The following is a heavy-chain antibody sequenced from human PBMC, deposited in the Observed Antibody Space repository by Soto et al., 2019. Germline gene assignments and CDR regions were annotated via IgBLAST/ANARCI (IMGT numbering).Heavy chain of an antibody. CDR3: ARPGRDWGALHY. Sequence: WTWIRQPPGKGLEWIGFIYYSVSTNYNPSLQSRVTISVDTSKNQFSLKMNSVTAADTAVYYCARPGRDWGALHYWGQGTLVTVSS. CDR2: IYYSVST. J-gene: IGHJ4*02. D-gene: IGHD7-27*01. V-gene: IGHV4-59*08.